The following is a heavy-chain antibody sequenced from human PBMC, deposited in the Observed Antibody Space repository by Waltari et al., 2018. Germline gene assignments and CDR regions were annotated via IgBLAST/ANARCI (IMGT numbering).Heavy chain of an antibody. J-gene: IGHJ4*02. D-gene: IGHD6-19*01. Sequence: EGQLVESGGGLVQPGRSLRLSCKGSGFTFSDYDLRWVRQAPGKGLECVAFIRSKPYGETTEYAASVRGRFTISRDDSENFAYLEMNSLKSEDTALYYCTSGRWLANFDDWGQGALVTVSS. CDR1: GFTFSDYD. V-gene: IGHV3-49*04. CDR3: TSGRWLANFDD. CDR2: IRSKPYGETT.